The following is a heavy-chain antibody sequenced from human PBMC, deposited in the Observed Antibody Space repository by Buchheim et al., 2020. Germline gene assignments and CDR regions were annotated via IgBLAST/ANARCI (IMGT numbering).Heavy chain of an antibody. CDR1: GFTFSSYA. J-gene: IGHJ6*02. CDR3: ASELTAQWLVRGDYYYGMDV. CDR2: ISYDGSNK. Sequence: QVQLVESGGGVVQPGRSLRLSCAASGFTFSSYAMHWVRQAPGKGLEWVAVISYDGSNKYYADSVKGRFTISRDNSKNTLYLQMKSLRAEDTAVYYCASELTAQWLVRGDYYYGMDVWGQGTT. D-gene: IGHD6-19*01. V-gene: IGHV3-30-3*01.